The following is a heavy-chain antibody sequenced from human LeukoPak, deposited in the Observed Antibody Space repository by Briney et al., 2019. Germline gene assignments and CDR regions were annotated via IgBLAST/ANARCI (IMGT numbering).Heavy chain of an antibody. Sequence: GGSLRLSCAASGFTFSSYGMHWVRQAPGKGLEWVAKIKQDGSGQYYLDSVKGRFTISRDNAKNSLYLQMNSLRAEDTAVYFCTTGYSSGWYNEGNYWGQGTLVTVSS. CDR1: GFTFSSYG. J-gene: IGHJ4*02. CDR3: TTGYSSGWYNEGNY. V-gene: IGHV3-7*01. D-gene: IGHD6-19*01. CDR2: IKQDGSGQ.